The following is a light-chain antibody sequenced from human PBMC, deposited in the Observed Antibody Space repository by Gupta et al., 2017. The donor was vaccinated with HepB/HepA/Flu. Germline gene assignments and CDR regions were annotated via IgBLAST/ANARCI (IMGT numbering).Light chain of an antibody. CDR3: QTWGTDFRI. CDR1: SGHSTYT. Sequence: QVVLPQSPSASASPGASVKLICSLSSGHSTYTIAWRQPQPEKGPRDLMNLNSDGIHRKGDGIPDRFSGSSSGAERYLTISILQSDDEADYYCQTWGTDFRIFGGGTKLTVL. CDR2: LNSDGIH. J-gene: IGLJ2*01. V-gene: IGLV4-69*01.